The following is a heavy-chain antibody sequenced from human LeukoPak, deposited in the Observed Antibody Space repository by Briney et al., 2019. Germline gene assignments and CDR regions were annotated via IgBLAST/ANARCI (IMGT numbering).Heavy chain of an antibody. Sequence: GGSLRLSCAASGFIFSDAWRSWVRQAPGKGLEWVSSISGGGTSTYYADAVKGRFTISRDNSKNTLYLQMNSLRAEDTAVYYCAKGERQRNSWFDPWGQGTLVTVSS. J-gene: IGHJ5*02. D-gene: IGHD6-13*01. CDR3: AKGERQRNSWFDP. CDR2: ISGGGTST. CDR1: GFIFSDAW. V-gene: IGHV3-23*01.